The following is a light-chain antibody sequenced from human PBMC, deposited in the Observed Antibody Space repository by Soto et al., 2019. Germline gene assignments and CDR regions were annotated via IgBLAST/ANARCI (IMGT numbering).Light chain of an antibody. Sequence: QSVLTQSPSASASLGASVKLTCTLSSGHSSYAIAWHHQQPEKGPRYLMKLNSDGSHSKGDGIPDRFSGSSSGAERYLTISRLQSEDEADYYCQTWGTGVWVFGGGTKLTVL. CDR2: LNSDGSH. V-gene: IGLV4-69*01. J-gene: IGLJ3*02. CDR3: QTWGTGVWV. CDR1: SGHSSYA.